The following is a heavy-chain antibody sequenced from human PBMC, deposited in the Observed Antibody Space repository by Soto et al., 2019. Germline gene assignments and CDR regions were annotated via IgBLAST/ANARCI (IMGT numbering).Heavy chain of an antibody. CDR2: INARNGNT. J-gene: IGHJ4*02. V-gene: IGHV1-3*01. CDR1: GYGFSVYA. D-gene: IGHD1-26*01. Sequence: KSSGYGFSVYAIGRLRLAPGQRLEWMGWINARNGNTKYSQKFQGRVTITRDTSASTAYMELSSLRSEDTAVYYCARGLGLYYFDYWGQGTLVTVS. CDR3: ARGLGLYYFDY.